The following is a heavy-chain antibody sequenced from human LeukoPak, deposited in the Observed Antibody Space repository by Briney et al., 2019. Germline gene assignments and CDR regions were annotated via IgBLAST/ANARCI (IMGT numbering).Heavy chain of an antibody. V-gene: IGHV4-34*01. J-gene: IGHJ1*01. CDR2: INHSGST. D-gene: IGHD3-16*02. CDR3: ARVKFGSLRKRLGELSPPEYLQH. CDR1: GGSFSGYY. Sequence: SETLSLTCAVYGGSFSGYYWSWIRQPPGKGLEWIGEINHSGSTNYNPSLKSRVTISVDTSKNQFSLKLSSVTAADTAVYYCARVKFGSLRKRLGELSPPEYLQHWGQGTLVTVSS.